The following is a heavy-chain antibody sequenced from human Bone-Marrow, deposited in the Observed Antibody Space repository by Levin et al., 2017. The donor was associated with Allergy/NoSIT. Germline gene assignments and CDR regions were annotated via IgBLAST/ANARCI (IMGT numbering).Heavy chain of an antibody. CDR2: IGTAGDP. D-gene: IGHD3-22*01. J-gene: IGHJ6*03. Sequence: GGSLRLSCAASGFTFSSYDMHWVRQATGKGLEWVSAIGTAGDPYYPGSVKGRFTISRENAKNSLYLQMNSLRAGDTAVYYCARSLSRGPKTPIGLRYMDVWGKGTTVTVSS. V-gene: IGHV3-13*05. CDR3: ARSLSRGPKTPIGLRYMDV. CDR1: GFTFSSYD.